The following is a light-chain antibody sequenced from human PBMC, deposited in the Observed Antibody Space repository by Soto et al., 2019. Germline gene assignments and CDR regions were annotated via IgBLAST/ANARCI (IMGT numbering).Light chain of an antibody. J-gene: IGKJ4*01. V-gene: IGKV1-5*03. CDR2: KAS. Sequence: DIQMTQSPSTLSASVGDRVTITCRASQSISSWLAWYQQKPGKAPNLLIYKASTLESGVPSRVSGSGSGTEFTLTISSVQPDDFATYYCQQYKSYPLTFCGGTKVDIK. CDR3: QQYKSYPLT. CDR1: QSISSW.